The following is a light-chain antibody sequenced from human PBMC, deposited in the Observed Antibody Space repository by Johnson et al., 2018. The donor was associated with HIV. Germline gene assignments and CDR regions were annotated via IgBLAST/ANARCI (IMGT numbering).Light chain of an antibody. J-gene: IGLJ1*01. CDR2: DNN. CDR3: GTWDSGLSAHYV. V-gene: IGLV1-51*01. Sequence: QSMLTQPPSVSAAPGQKVTISCSGSSSNIGNNYVSWYQQFPGTVPKLLIYDNNKRPSGIPDRFSGSQSGTSATLGITGLQTGDEADYYCGTWDSGLSAHYVFGTGTKVTVL. CDR1: SSNIGNNY.